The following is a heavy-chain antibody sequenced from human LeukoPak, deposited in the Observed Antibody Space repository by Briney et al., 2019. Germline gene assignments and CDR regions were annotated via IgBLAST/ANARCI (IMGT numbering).Heavy chain of an antibody. D-gene: IGHD2-21*02. CDR3: ARHECGGDCYYWFDP. CDR2: IIPIFGTA. V-gene: IGHV1-69*06. J-gene: IGHJ5*02. Sequence: SVKVSCKASGGTFSSYAISWVRQAPGQGLEWMGGIIPIFGTANYAQKFQGRVTITADKSTSTAYMELSSLRSEGTAVYYCARHECGGDCYYWFDPWGQGTLVTVSS. CDR1: GGTFSSYA.